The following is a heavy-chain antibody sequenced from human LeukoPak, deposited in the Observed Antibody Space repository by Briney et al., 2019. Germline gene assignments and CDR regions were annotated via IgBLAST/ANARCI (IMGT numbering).Heavy chain of an antibody. CDR3: AREGGDPRWLDP. D-gene: IGHD6-25*01. CDR1: GGSISSYY. Sequence: SETLSLTCTVSGGSISSYYWTWIRQSPGKGLEWIGRINTSGSTNYNPSLRSRVTMSVNPSKNQFSLNLTSVTAADTAVYSCAREGGDPRWLDPWGQGTLVTVSS. V-gene: IGHV4-4*07. CDR2: INTSGST. J-gene: IGHJ5*02.